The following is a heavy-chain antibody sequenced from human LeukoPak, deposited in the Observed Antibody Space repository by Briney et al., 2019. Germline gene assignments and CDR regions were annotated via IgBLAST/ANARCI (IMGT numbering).Heavy chain of an antibody. J-gene: IGHJ4*02. CDR2: IYSGGST. CDR3: ARDGRVAATHFFDY. V-gene: IGHV3-66*01. D-gene: IGHD2-15*01. CDR1: GFTVSSNY. Sequence: GGSLRLSCAASGFTVSSNYMSWVRQPPGKGLEWVSVIYSGGSTYYADSVKGRFTISRNNSKNTLYLQMNGLRAEDTAVYYCARDGRVAATHFFDYWGQGTLVTVSS.